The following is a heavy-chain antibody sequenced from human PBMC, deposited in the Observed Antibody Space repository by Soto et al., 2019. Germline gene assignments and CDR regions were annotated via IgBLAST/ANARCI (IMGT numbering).Heavy chain of an antibody. V-gene: IGHV4-59*01. CDR2: VYYSGNT. CDR1: GGFINAYF. CDR3: ARGVDRRWADY. J-gene: IGHJ4*02. D-gene: IGHD1-26*01. Sequence: QVQLQESGPGLVKPSETLSLTCTVSGGFINAYFWTWIRQPPGKGLEWIGFVYYSGNTNYNPSLKSRVSISRHTAKNQFSLTLSSVTAADTAVYYCARGVDRRWADYWGQGTLVTVSS.